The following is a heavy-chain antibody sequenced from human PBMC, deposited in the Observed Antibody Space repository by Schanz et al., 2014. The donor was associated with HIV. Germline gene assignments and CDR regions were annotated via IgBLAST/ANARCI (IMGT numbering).Heavy chain of an antibody. CDR1: GASISSYY. CDR3: ARDLVGTRGWFDP. J-gene: IGHJ5*02. Sequence: QVQLQESGPGLVKPSETLSLTCTVSGASISSYYWSWIRQPPGKGLEWIGYIYYSGSTNYNPSLKSRVTISVDTSKNQFSLKLSSVTAADTAVYYCARDLVGTRGWFDPWGQGTLVTVSS. D-gene: IGHD2-2*01. V-gene: IGHV4-59*12. CDR2: IYYSGST.